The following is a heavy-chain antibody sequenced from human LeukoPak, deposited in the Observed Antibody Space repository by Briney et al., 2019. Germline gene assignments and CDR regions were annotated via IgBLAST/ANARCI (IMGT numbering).Heavy chain of an antibody. D-gene: IGHD6-19*01. J-gene: IGHJ4*02. CDR3: ARDSPWSEAEQWLVRFDY. CDR2: ISAYNGNT. CDR1: GYTFTSYG. V-gene: IGHV1-18*04. Sequence: GASVKVYCKASGYTFTSYGISWVRQAPGQGLEWMGWISAYNGNTNYAQKLQGRVTMTTDTSTSTAYMELRSLRSDDTAVYYCARDSPWSEAEQWLVRFDYWGQGTLVTVSS.